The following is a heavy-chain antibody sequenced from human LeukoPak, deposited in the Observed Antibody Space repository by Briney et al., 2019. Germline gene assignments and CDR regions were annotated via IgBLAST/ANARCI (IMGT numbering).Heavy chain of an antibody. D-gene: IGHD2-2*01. Sequence: PSETLSLTCTVSGGSISSSSYYLGWIRQPPGKGLEWIGYIYYSGSTYYNPSLKSRVTISVDTSKNQFSLKLSSVTAADTAVYYCARGAVVVPAAIVGGYNWFDPWGQGTLVTVSS. J-gene: IGHJ5*02. CDR2: IYYSGST. CDR1: GGSISSSSYY. CDR3: ARGAVVVPAAIVGGYNWFDP. V-gene: IGHV4-31*03.